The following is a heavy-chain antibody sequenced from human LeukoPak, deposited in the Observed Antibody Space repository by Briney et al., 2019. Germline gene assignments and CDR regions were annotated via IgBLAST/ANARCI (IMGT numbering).Heavy chain of an antibody. CDR2: IKQDGSEI. Sequence: GGSLRLSCAASGFTFSNYWMSWVRQAPGKGLEWVANIKQDGSEIYYVDSVKGRFIISRDNAKNSLYLQMNSLRAEDTTVYYCARRYFDLWGCGTLVTVSS. J-gene: IGHJ2*01. CDR1: GFTFSNYW. V-gene: IGHV3-7*01. CDR3: ARRYFDL.